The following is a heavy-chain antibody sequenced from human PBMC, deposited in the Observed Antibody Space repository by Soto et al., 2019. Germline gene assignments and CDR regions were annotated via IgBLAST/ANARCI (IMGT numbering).Heavy chain of an antibody. V-gene: IGHV4-39*07. Sequence: SETLSLTCSVSGGSISSGNYYCGWVRQNPGKGLEWIGSVQYSGSTYYNPSLKSRVTISVDTSKSQFSLKLTSVIAADTAVYYGARRWSLAGYRYFGYWGQGTLVTVSS. CDR2: VQYSGST. D-gene: IGHD3-9*01. CDR1: GGSISSGNYY. J-gene: IGHJ4*02. CDR3: ARRWSLAGYRYFGY.